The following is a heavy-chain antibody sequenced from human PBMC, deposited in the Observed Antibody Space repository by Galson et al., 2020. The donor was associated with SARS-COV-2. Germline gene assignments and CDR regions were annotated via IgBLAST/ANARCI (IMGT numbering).Heavy chain of an antibody. CDR1: GFTFSSYG. Sequence: GGSLRLSCAASGFTFSSYGMHWVRQAPGKGLEWVAVIWYDGSNKYYADSVKGRFTISRDNSKNTLYLQMNSLRAEDTAVYYCAKDPYSSGWVAAFDIWGQGTMVTVSS. J-gene: IGHJ3*02. D-gene: IGHD6-19*01. CDR2: IWYDGSNK. CDR3: AKDPYSSGWVAAFDI. V-gene: IGHV3-33*06.